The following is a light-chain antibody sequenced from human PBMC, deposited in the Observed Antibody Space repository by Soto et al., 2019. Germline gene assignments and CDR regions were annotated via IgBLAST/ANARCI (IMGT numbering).Light chain of an antibody. CDR2: GAS. V-gene: IGKV3-15*01. CDR3: QQYNNWPPWT. J-gene: IGKJ1*01. Sequence: EIVMTQSPATLSVSPGERATLSCRASQSVSSNLAWYQQKPGQAPRLLICGASTRATGIPARFSGSGSGTEFTLTISSLQSEDFAVYYCQQYNNWPPWTFGRGTKVDIK. CDR1: QSVSSN.